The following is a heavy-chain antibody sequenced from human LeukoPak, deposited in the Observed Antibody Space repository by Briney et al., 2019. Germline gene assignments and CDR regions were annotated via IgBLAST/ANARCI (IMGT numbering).Heavy chain of an antibody. CDR3: AREARQLVY. CDR2: IKQDGSEK. V-gene: IGHV3-7*01. J-gene: IGHJ4*02. Sequence: PGGSLRLSCAPSGFTFSSYWMSWVRQAPGKGLEWVANIKQDGSEKYYVDSVKGRFTISRDNAKNSLYLQMNSLRAEDTAVYYCAREARQLVYWGQGTLVTVSS. D-gene: IGHD6-13*01. CDR1: GFTFSSYW.